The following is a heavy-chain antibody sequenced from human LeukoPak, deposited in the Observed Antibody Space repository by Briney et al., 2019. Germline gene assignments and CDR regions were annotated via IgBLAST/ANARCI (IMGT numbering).Heavy chain of an antibody. CDR3: ATNLPAASGVHDY. J-gene: IGHJ4*02. Sequence: SETLSLTCTVPGGSISSYYWSWIRQPPGKGLEWIGYIYYSGSANYNPSLKSRVTISVDTSKNQFSLKLSSVTAADTAVYYCATNLPAASGVHDYWGQGTLVTVSS. CDR1: GGSISSYY. V-gene: IGHV4-59*01. D-gene: IGHD2-2*01. CDR2: IYYSGSA.